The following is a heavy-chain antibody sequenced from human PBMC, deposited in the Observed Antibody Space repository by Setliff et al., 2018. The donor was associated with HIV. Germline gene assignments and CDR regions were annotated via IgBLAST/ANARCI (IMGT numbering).Heavy chain of an antibody. CDR1: GGSLSGYY. V-gene: IGHV4-34*01. CDR3: GGNGYYSIDY. Sequence: KASETLSLTCAVYGGSLSGYYWGWIRQPPGRGLEWIGAIHHSGDTYYNPSLKSRVTISVDTSKNLFSLKVNSVTAADTAVYYCGGNGYYSIDYWGQGTLVTVSS. D-gene: IGHD3-22*01. CDR2: IHHSGDT. J-gene: IGHJ4*02.